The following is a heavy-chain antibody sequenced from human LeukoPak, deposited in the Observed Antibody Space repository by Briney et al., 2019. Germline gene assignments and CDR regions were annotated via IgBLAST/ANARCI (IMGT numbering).Heavy chain of an antibody. CDR1: GGSISSSSYY. CDR2: IYYSGST. V-gene: IGHV4-30-4*08. Sequence: KPSETLSLTCTVSGGSISSSSYYWGWIRQPPGKGLEWIGYIYYSGSTYYNPSLKSRVTISVDTSKNQFSLKLSSVTAADTAVYYCARDEGSYYYGSHWFDPWGQGTLVTVSS. CDR3: ARDEGSYYYGSHWFDP. D-gene: IGHD3-10*01. J-gene: IGHJ5*02.